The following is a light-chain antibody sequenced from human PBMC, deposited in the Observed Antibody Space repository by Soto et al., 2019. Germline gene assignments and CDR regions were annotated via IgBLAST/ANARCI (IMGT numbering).Light chain of an antibody. CDR2: KAS. Sequence: GDRVTITCRASQSISSWLAWYQQKPGKAPKILIYKASSLESGVPSRFSGSGSGTDFTLTISSLQPEDFATYYCQQSYSTPPTFGQGTKVDIK. J-gene: IGKJ1*01. CDR1: QSISSW. CDR3: QQSYSTPPT. V-gene: IGKV1-5*03.